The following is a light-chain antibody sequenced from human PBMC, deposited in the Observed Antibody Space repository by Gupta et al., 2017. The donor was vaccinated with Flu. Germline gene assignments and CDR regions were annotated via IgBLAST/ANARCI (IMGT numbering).Light chain of an antibody. V-gene: IGKV3-11*01. Sequence: EIVLTQSPATLSLSPGEGATLSCRASQSVSSYLAWYQQKPGQAPRLLIYDASNRATGIPARFSGSGSGTDFTLTISSLEPEDFAVYYCQQRSGAFGPGTKVDIK. J-gene: IGKJ3*01. CDR3: QQRSGA. CDR1: QSVSSY. CDR2: DAS.